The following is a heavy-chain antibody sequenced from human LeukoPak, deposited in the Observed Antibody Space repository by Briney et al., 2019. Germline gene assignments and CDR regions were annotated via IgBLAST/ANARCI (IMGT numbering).Heavy chain of an antibody. Sequence: SETLSLTCTVSGGSISSYYWSWIRQPPGKGLEWIGYIYYSGSTNYNPSLKSRVTISVDTSKNQFSLKLSSVTAADTAVYYCARDSRGGSTYYFDYWGQGTLVTVSS. D-gene: IGHD1-26*01. CDR1: GGSISSYY. CDR3: ARDSRGGSTYYFDY. J-gene: IGHJ4*02. CDR2: IYYSGST. V-gene: IGHV4-59*01.